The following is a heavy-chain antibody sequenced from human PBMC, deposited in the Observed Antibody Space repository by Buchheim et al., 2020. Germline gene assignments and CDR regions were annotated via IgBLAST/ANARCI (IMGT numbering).Heavy chain of an antibody. V-gene: IGHV3-7*01. J-gene: IGHJ4*02. CDR2: INPDGSER. CDR3: ARHRGIAL. CDR1: GFTFSNSW. D-gene: IGHD3-16*02. Sequence: DVQLVESGGGLVQPGGSLRLSCAASGFTFSNSWMNWVRQAPGKGLEWVANINPDGSERYYVDSVKGRFTISRDIAKNSLDLQMNDQRAEDTAVYYCARHRGIALWGRGTL.